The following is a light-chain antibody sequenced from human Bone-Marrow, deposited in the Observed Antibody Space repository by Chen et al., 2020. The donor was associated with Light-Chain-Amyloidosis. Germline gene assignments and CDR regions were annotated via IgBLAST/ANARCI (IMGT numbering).Light chain of an antibody. CDR1: DLPTKY. CDR2: RDT. J-gene: IGLJ2*01. V-gene: IGLV3-25*03. Sequence: SYELTQPPSVSVSPGQTARLTCSGDDLPTKYAYWYQQKPGQAPVLVIHRDTERPSGISERFSGSSSGTTATLTISGVQAEDEAEYHCQSADSSGTYEVIFGGGTKLTV. CDR3: QSADSSGTYEVI.